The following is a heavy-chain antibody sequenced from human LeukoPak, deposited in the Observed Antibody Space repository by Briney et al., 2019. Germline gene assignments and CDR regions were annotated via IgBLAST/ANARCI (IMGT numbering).Heavy chain of an antibody. V-gene: IGHV1-8*01. D-gene: IGHD6-13*01. J-gene: IGHJ4*02. CDR1: GYTFTSYD. CDR3: ARGTGMIAAADTYYFDY. Sequence: ASVKVSCKASGYTFTSYDINWVRQATGQGLEWMGWMNPNSGNTGYAQKFQGRVTMTRNTSISTAYMELSSLRSEDTAVYYCARGTGMIAAADTYYFDYWGQGTLVTVSS. CDR2: MNPNSGNT.